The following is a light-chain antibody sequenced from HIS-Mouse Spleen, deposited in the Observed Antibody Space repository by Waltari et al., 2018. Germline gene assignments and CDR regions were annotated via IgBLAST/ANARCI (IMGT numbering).Light chain of an antibody. Sequence: SYELTQPPSVSVSPGQTARITCSGDALPKKYAYWYQQKSGQAPVLVIYEDSKRPSGIPGRVSGSSSGTRATLTISGAQVEDEADYYCYSTDSSGNHRVFGGGTKLTVL. CDR1: ALPKKY. CDR3: YSTDSSGNHRV. J-gene: IGLJ2*01. CDR2: EDS. V-gene: IGLV3-10*01.